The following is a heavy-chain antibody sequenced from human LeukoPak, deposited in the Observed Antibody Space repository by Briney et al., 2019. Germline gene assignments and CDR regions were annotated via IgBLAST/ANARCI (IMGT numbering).Heavy chain of an antibody. Sequence: PSETLSLTCTVSGGSISSYYWSWIRQPPGKGLEWIGYIYYSGSTNYNPSLKSRVTISVDTSKNQFSLKLSSVTAADTAVYYCARSGSSLRYFDWLSTDYWGQGTLVTVSS. CDR3: ARSGSSLRYFDWLSTDY. J-gene: IGHJ4*02. CDR1: GGSISSYY. CDR2: IYYSGST. D-gene: IGHD3-9*01. V-gene: IGHV4-59*01.